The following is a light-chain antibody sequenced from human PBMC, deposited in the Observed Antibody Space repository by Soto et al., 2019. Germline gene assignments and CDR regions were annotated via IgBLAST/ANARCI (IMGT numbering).Light chain of an antibody. V-gene: IGKV3-20*01. CDR3: QQYDRSPLT. CDR1: QSVSSSY. J-gene: IGKJ4*01. Sequence: EIVLTQSPGTLSLSPGERATLSCRASQSVSSSYLAWYQQKPGQAPRLLIYGASSRATGIPDRFSGSGSGTVFPLTMSRLEPEDFAVYYCQQYDRSPLTFGGGTKVEIK. CDR2: GAS.